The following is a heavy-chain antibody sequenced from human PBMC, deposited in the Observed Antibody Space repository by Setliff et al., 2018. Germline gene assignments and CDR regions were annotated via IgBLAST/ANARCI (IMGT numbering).Heavy chain of an antibody. V-gene: IGHV5-51*01. CDR1: GYSFTSYW. D-gene: IGHD3-3*01. Sequence: SLKISCKGSGYSFTSYWIGWVRQMPGKGLEWMGIIYPGDSDTRYSPSFQGQVTISADKSISTAYLQWSSLKASDTAIYYCARQAIFGSDAFDIWGQGTMVTVSS. J-gene: IGHJ3*02. CDR3: ARQAIFGSDAFDI. CDR2: IYPGDSDT.